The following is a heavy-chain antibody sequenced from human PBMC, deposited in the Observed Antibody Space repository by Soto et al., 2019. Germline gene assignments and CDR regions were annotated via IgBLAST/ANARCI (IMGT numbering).Heavy chain of an antibody. Sequence: KPSETLSLTCTVSGGSISSSSYYWGWIRQPPGKGLEWIGSIYYSGSTYYNPSLKSRVTISVDTSKNQFSLKLSSVTAADTAVYYCARPHTKYAPFDYWGQGTLVTVSS. CDR3: ARPHTKYAPFDY. V-gene: IGHV4-39*01. CDR1: GGSISSSSYY. CDR2: IYYSGST. D-gene: IGHD2-8*01. J-gene: IGHJ4*02.